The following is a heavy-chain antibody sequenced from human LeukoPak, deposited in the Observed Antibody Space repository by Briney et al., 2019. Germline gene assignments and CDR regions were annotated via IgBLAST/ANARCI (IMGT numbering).Heavy chain of an antibody. D-gene: IGHD1-14*01. CDR2: ITPMFGTS. CDR3: ARDSSEFRSLLFH. CDR1: GGTFSSYA. V-gene: IGHV1-69*13. Sequence: SVKVSCKASGGTFSSYAISWVRQSPGQGLEWMGGITPMFGTSNYAQKFQGRVTITADESTSTAYMELSSLRSEDTAVYYCARDSSEFRSLLFHWGQGTLVTVSS. J-gene: IGHJ1*01.